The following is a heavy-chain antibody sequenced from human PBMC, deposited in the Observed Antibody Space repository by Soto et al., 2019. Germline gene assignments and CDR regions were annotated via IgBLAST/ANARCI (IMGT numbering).Heavy chain of an antibody. J-gene: IGHJ3*02. D-gene: IGHD5-12*01. CDR1: GYTFTSYG. CDR2: ISAYNGNT. Sequence: DSGKVSCKASGYTFTSYGISWVRQAPGQGLEWMGWISAYNGNTNYAQKLQGRVTMTTDTSTSTAYMELRSLRSDDTAVYYCARDYPALATVPVDAFDIWGQGTMVTVSS. V-gene: IGHV1-18*01. CDR3: ARDYPALATVPVDAFDI.